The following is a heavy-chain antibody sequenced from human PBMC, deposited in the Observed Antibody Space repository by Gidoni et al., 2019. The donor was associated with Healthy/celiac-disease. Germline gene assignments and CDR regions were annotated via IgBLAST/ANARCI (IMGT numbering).Heavy chain of an antibody. CDR1: GYTFTSYY. CDR3: AGMGAVAGNPDY. CDR2: INPSCGGT. D-gene: IGHD6-19*01. J-gene: IGHJ4*02. V-gene: IGHV1-46*01. Sequence: QVQLVQSGAEVKKPGASVKVSCKASGYTFTSYYMHWVRQAPGQGLEWMGIINPSCGGTSYEQKFQGRVTMTRDTSTSTVYMELSSLRSEDTAVYYCAGMGAVAGNPDYWGQGTLVTVSS.